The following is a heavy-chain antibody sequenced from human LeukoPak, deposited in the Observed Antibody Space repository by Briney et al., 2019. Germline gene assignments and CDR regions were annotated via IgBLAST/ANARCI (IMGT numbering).Heavy chain of an antibody. V-gene: IGHV4-39*01. Sequence: SETLSLTCTVWGRPQWTRLDYGRWIRQPPGKGLEWIGSIYYGANTYYNPSLKSRLTISVDASKNHLSLKLRSVTAADTALYFCAGCQNLDWLSNYFDSWGQGSLVIVSS. D-gene: IGHD3/OR15-3a*01. J-gene: IGHJ4*02. CDR2: IYYGANT. CDR3: AGCQNLDWLSNYFDS. CDR1: GRPQWTRLDY.